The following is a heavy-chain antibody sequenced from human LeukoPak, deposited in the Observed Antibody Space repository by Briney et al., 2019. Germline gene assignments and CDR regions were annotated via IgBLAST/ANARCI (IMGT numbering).Heavy chain of an antibody. CDR3: ASGNGGSGTYRDDY. Sequence: GGSLRLSCAASGFTFSSYSMNWVRQAPGKGLEWVSSITGSSTYIYYADSVKGRFTISRDNAKNSLYLQMNSLRAEDTAVYYCASGNGGSGTYRDDYWGQGTLVTVSS. CDR2: ITGSSTYI. CDR1: GFTFSSYS. D-gene: IGHD3-10*01. V-gene: IGHV3-21*01. J-gene: IGHJ4*01.